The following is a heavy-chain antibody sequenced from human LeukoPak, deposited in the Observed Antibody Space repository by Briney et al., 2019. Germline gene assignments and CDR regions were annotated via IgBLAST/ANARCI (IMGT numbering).Heavy chain of an antibody. CDR2: IYYSGST. D-gene: IGHD4-23*01. CDR1: GGSISSYY. J-gene: IGHJ4*02. V-gene: IGHV4-59*01. CDR3: ATFYGGNLDY. Sequence: SETLSLTCTVSGGSISSYYWSWIRQPPGKGVEWIAYIYYSGSTNYNPSLKSRVTISVDTSKNQFSLKLSSVTAADTAVYYCATFYGGNLDYWGQGTLVTVSS.